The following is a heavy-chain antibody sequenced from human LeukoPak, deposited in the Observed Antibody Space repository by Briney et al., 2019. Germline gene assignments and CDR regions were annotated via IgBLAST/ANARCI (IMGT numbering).Heavy chain of an antibody. CDR1: GGSIRSGGYS. Sequence: SETLSLTCAVSGGSIRSGGYSWSWIRQPPVKGLEWIGYIYHSGSTYYNPSLKSRVTISVDRSKNQFSLKLSSVTAADTAVYYCARGSSGGTAAFDIWGQGTMVTVSS. J-gene: IGHJ3*02. CDR2: IYHSGST. CDR3: ARGSSGGTAAFDI. D-gene: IGHD6-13*01. V-gene: IGHV4-30-2*01.